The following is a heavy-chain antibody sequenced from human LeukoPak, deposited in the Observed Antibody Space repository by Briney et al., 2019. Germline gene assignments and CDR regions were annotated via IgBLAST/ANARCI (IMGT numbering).Heavy chain of an antibody. CDR1: GFTFSSYA. J-gene: IGHJ4*02. CDR3: AKERAPRVITGGFDY. CDR2: ISGSGGST. V-gene: IGHV3-23*01. Sequence: GGSLRLSCAASGFTFSSYAMSWVRQAPGKGLEWVSVISGSGGSTYYADSVKGRFTISRDNSKNTLYLQMSSLRAEDTAVYYCAKERAPRVITGGFDYWGQGTLVTVSS. D-gene: IGHD3-16*01.